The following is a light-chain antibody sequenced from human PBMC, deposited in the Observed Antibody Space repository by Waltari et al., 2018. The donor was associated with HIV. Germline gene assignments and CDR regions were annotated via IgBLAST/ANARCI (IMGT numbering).Light chain of an antibody. V-gene: IGLV1-44*01. J-gene: IGLJ2*01. CDR1: SSNIGSSP. CDR2: INC. CDR3: AAWDDSLKGVG. Sequence: QSVLTQPPSASGTPGQRVTISCSGRSSNIGSSPVNWYQQLPGTAPKLLMYINCRRPPGVPAGLSGTKSGTSASLAISGLKSEDEADYFCAAWDDSLKGVGFGGGTKLTVL.